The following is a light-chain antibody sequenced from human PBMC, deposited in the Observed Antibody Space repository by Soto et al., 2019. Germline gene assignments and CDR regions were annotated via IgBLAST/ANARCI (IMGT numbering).Light chain of an antibody. J-gene: IGKJ2*01. CDR3: QQVYSFPHT. V-gene: IGKV1-6*01. CDR1: QGIRND. CDR2: GAS. Sequence: AIQMTHSPSSLSASVGDRVTITCRASQGIRNDLGWYQQKPGKAPKLLIYGASSLQAGVPSRFTGSGSGTDFTLTISSLQPEDFATYYCQQVYSFPHTFGQGTKLEV.